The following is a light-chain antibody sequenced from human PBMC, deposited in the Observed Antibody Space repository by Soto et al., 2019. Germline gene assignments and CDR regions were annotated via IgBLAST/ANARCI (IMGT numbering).Light chain of an antibody. V-gene: IGLV2-8*01. J-gene: IGLJ3*02. CDR3: SSYAGNNNLV. CDR2: EVS. CDR1: SSDVGGYNY. Sequence: QSAPTQPSSASGSPGQSVTISCTGTSSDVGGYNYVSWYQQHPGKAPKLMIYEVSKRPSGVPDRFSGSKSGNTASLTVSGLQAEDEADYYCSSYAGNNNLVFGGGTKLTVL.